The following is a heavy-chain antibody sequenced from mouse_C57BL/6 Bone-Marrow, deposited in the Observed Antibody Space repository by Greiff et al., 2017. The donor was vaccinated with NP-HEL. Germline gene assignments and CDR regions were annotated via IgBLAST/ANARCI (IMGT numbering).Heavy chain of an antibody. V-gene: IGHV1-59*01. Sequence: QVQLQQPGAELVRPGTSVKLSCKASGYTFTSYWMHWVKQRPGQGLEWIGVIDPSDSYTNYNQKFKSKATLTVDTSSSTAYMQLSSLTSEDSAVYYCARSGGSSYGWGQGTLVTVSA. CDR2: IDPSDSYT. CDR3: ARSGGSSYG. D-gene: IGHD1-1*01. CDR1: GYTFTSYW. J-gene: IGHJ3*02.